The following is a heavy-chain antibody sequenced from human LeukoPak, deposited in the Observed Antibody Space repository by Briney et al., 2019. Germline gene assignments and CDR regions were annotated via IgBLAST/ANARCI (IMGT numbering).Heavy chain of an antibody. J-gene: IGHJ4*02. Sequence: GGSLRLSCAASGFTFSDYYMNWIRQAPGKGLEWVSYISSSGSTIYYADSVKGRFTISRDNAKNSLYLQMNSLRAEDTAVYYCAKAAAVADPDRSPFDYWGQGTLVTVSS. CDR3: AKAAAVADPDRSPFDY. D-gene: IGHD6-19*01. CDR1: GFTFSDYY. V-gene: IGHV3-11*04. CDR2: ISSSGSTI.